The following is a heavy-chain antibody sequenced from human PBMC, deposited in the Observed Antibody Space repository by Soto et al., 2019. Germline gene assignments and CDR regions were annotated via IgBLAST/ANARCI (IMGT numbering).Heavy chain of an antibody. CDR1: GFTVSSNY. J-gene: IGHJ6*03. D-gene: IGHD6-6*01. Sequence: GGSLRLSCAASGFTVSSNYMSWVRQAPGKGLEWVSVIYSGGSTYYADSVKGRFTISRDNSKNTLYLQMNSLRAEDTAVYYCARDRAARDYYYYMDVWGKGTTVTVSS. CDR3: ARDRAARDYYYYMDV. CDR2: IYSGGST. V-gene: IGHV3-66*01.